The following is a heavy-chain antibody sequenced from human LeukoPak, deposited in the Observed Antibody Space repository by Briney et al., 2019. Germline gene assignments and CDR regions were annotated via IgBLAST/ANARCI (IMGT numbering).Heavy chain of an antibody. Sequence: SETLSLTCTVSGASITNYYWSWIRQSAGKGLEWIGRVYPSGSTHSNPSLKSRVTMSLDTSKNQFSLGLSSVTAADTAVYYCARVRPNWNDGTFDYWGQGTLVTVSS. CDR1: GASITNYY. J-gene: IGHJ4*02. V-gene: IGHV4-4*07. CDR2: VYPSGST. D-gene: IGHD1-1*01. CDR3: ARVRPNWNDGTFDY.